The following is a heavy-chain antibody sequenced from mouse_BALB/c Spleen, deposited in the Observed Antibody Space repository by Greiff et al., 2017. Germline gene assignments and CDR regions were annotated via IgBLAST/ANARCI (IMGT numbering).Heavy chain of an antibody. Sequence: VQLQQSGPELVKPGASVKIPCKASGYTFTDYNMDWVKQSHGKSLEWIGDINPNNGGTIYNQKFKGKATLTVGKSSSTAYLELRSLTSEDTAVYYCARNGYDEEDGMDYWGQGTSVTVSS. V-gene: IGHV1-18*01. D-gene: IGHD2-2*01. CDR2: INPNNGGT. CDR3: ARNGYDEEDGMDY. J-gene: IGHJ4*01. CDR1: GYTFTDYN.